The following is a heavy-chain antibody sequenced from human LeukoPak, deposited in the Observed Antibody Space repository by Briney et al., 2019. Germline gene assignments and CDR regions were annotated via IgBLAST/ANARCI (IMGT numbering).Heavy chain of an antibody. D-gene: IGHD3-3*01. CDR3: AREVPGYYDFWSGYYRSNGMDV. CDR2: ISAYNGNT. CDR1: GGTFSSYA. V-gene: IGHV1-18*01. Sequence: ASVKVSCKASGGTFSSYAISWVRQAPGQGLEWMGWISAYNGNTNYAQKLQGRVTMTTDTSTSTAYMELRSLRSDDTAVYYCAREVPGYYDFWSGYYRSNGMDVWGQGTTVTVSS. J-gene: IGHJ6*02.